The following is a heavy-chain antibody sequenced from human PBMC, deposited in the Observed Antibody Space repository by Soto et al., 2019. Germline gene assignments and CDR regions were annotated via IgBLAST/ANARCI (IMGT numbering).Heavy chain of an antibody. Sequence: PVGSLRLSCAASGFTFSSYSMNWVRQAPGKGLEWVSSISSSSSYIYYADSVKGRFTISRDNAKNSLYLQMNSLRAEDTAVYYCARDRYSTAWIDGYWGQGTLVTVS. V-gene: IGHV3-21*04. D-gene: IGHD6-19*01. CDR2: ISSSSSYI. J-gene: IGHJ4*02. CDR1: GFTFSSYS. CDR3: ARDRYSTAWIDGY.